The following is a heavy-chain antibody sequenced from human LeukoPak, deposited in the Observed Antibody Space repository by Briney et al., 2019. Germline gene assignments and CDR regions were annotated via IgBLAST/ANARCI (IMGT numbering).Heavy chain of an antibody. Sequence: ASVKVSCKASGYTFTSYDINWVRQATGQGLEWMGWMNPNSGNTGYAQKFQGRVTMTRNTSISTAYMELSSLRSKDTAVYYCARGPYGPYYYYMDVWGKGTTVTVSS. CDR1: GYTFTSYD. D-gene: IGHD4-17*01. CDR2: MNPNSGNT. CDR3: ARGPYGPYYYYMDV. J-gene: IGHJ6*03. V-gene: IGHV1-8*01.